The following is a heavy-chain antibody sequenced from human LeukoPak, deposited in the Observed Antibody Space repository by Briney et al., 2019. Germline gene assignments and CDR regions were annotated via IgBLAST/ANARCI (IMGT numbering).Heavy chain of an antibody. J-gene: IGHJ4*02. V-gene: IGHV4-34*01. Sequence: SETLSLTCAVYGGSFSGYYWSWIRQPPGKGLEWIGEINHSGSTNYNPSLKSRVTISVDTSKNQFSLKLSSVTAADTAVYYCARKRAHPRYYYDSSGYYLSGYFDYWGQGTLVTVSS. CDR2: INHSGST. CDR1: GGSFSGYY. D-gene: IGHD3-22*01. CDR3: ARKRAHPRYYYDSSGYYLSGYFDY.